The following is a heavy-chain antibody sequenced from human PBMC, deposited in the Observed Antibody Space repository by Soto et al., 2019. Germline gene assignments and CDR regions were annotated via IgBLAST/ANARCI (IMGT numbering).Heavy chain of an antibody. CDR3: ARAKLRYFDWLLAPGDYFDY. J-gene: IGHJ4*02. V-gene: IGHV3-64*01. Sequence: GGSLRLCYAASGFTFSSYAMHWVRQAPGKGLEYVSAISSNGGSTYYANSVKGRFTISRDNSKNTLYLQMGSLRAEDMAVYYCARAKLRYFDWLLAPGDYFDYWGQGTLVTVSS. CDR2: ISSNGGST. D-gene: IGHD3-9*01. CDR1: GFTFSSYA.